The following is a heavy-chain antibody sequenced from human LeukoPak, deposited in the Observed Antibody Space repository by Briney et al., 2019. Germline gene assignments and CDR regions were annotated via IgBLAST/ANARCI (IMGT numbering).Heavy chain of an antibody. CDR1: GFTFSSYD. Sequence: GGSLRLSCAASGFTFSSYDMHWVRQATGKGLEWVSAIGTAGDTYYPGSVKGRFTISRDNAKNSLYLQMNSLRAEDTAVYYCARDCYDYVWGSYRLRGAFDIWGQGTMVTVSS. V-gene: IGHV3-13*01. CDR2: IGTAGDT. D-gene: IGHD3-16*02. CDR3: ARDCYDYVWGSYRLRGAFDI. J-gene: IGHJ3*02.